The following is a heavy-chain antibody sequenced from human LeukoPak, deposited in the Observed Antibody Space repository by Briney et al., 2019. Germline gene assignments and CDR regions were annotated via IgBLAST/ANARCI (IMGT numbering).Heavy chain of an antibody. CDR3: TTEEDCSSTSCLTNWFDP. V-gene: IGHV3-15*01. J-gene: IGHJ5*02. Sequence: GSLSLSCAASGFPFSNAWMSWVRQAPGKGLEWVGRIKSKTDGGTTDYAAPVKGRFTISRDDSKNTLYLQMNSLKTEDTAVYYCTTEEDCSSTSCLTNWFDPWGQGTLVTVSS. CDR1: GFPFSNAW. CDR2: IKSKTDGGTT. D-gene: IGHD2-2*01.